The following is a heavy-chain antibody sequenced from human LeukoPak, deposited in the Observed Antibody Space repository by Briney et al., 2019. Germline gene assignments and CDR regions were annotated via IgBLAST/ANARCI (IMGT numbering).Heavy chain of an antibody. V-gene: IGHV4-34*01. J-gene: IGHJ1*01. CDR2: INHSGST. Sequence: SETLSLTCAVYGGSFSGYYWSWIRQPPGKGLEWTGGINHSGSTNYNPSLKSRVTISVDTSKNQFSLKLSSVTAADTAVYYCASCSGGSCYFQHWGQGTLVTVSS. CDR3: ASCSGGSCYFQH. D-gene: IGHD2-15*01. CDR1: GGSFSGYY.